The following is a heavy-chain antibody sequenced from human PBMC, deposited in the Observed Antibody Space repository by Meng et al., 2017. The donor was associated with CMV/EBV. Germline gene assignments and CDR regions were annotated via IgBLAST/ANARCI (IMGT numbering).Heavy chain of an antibody. D-gene: IGHD2-2*01. J-gene: IGHJ5*02. CDR3: ARADDDHIVVVPAALNL. CDR2: ISSSSSTI. CDR1: GFTFSSYS. Sequence: GESLKISCAASGFTFSSYSMNWVRQAPGKGLEWVSYISSSSSTIYYADSVKGRFTISRDNAKNSLYLQMNSLRAEDTAVYYCARADDDHIVVVPAALNLWGQGTLVTVSS. V-gene: IGHV3-48*04.